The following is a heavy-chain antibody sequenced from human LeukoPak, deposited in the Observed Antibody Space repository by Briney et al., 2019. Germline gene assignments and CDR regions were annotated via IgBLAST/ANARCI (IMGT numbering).Heavy chain of an antibody. V-gene: IGHV4-34*01. Sequence: TSETLSLTCAVYGRSFSGYYWSWIRQPPGKGLEWIGEINHGGSTNYNPSLKSRVTISVDTSKNQFSLKLSSVTAADTAVYYCARGIRITMVRGANKFDYWGQGTLVTVSS. CDR3: ARGIRITMVRGANKFDY. CDR1: GRSFSGYY. D-gene: IGHD3-10*01. J-gene: IGHJ4*02. CDR2: INHGGST.